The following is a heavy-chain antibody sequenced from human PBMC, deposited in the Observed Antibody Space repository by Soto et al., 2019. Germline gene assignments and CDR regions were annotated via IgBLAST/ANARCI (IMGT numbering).Heavy chain of an antibody. Sequence: SETLSLTCTVSGASINSGDYYLSWIRQPPGKGLEWIGHIYYSGSTYYNPSLKSRAGISVDSSKSQVSLKLTSVTAADTAVYFCARILLYDYRLDYWYQGPLVTVSS. CDR3: ARILLYDYRLDY. J-gene: IGHJ4*02. V-gene: IGHV4-30-4*01. CDR1: GASINSGDYY. D-gene: IGHD3-16*01. CDR2: IYYSGST.